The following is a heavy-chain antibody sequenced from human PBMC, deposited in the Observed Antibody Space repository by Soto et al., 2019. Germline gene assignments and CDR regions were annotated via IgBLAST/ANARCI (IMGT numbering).Heavy chain of an antibody. CDR3: ARLKYWIVAPAPHFDY. CDR2: IYYSGST. CDR1: GDSIRSSTYY. D-gene: IGHD5-12*01. J-gene: IGHJ4*02. Sequence: KTSETLSLTCTVSGDSIRSSTYYWGWVRQPPGKGLEYIGSIYYSGSTFHNPSLKSRVTISVDTSRNQFSLKVTSVTAADTAVYYCARLKYWIVAPAPHFDYWGQGTLVTVSS. V-gene: IGHV4-39*01.